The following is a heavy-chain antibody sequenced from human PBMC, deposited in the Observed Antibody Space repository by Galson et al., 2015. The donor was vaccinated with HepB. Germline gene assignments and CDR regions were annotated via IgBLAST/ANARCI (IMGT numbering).Heavy chain of an antibody. CDR2: IKQDGSEK. V-gene: IGHV3-7*03. CDR3: ARDGSDGVVNYAFDI. CDR1: GFTFSSYW. J-gene: IGHJ3*02. D-gene: IGHD2-21*01. Sequence: LRLSCAASGFTFSSYWMSWVRQAPGKGLEWVANIKQDGSEKYYVDSVKGRFTISRDNAKNSLYLQMNSLRAEDTAVYYCARDGSDGVVNYAFDIWGQGTMVTVSS.